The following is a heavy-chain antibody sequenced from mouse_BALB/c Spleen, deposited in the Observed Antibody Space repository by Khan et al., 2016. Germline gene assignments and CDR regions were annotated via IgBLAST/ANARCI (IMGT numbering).Heavy chain of an antibody. CDR1: GYTFTDYA. J-gene: IGHJ3*01. D-gene: IGHD2-14*01. CDR2: ISTYYGDA. V-gene: IGHV1S137*01. Sequence: QVQLKQSGAELVRPGVSVKISCKGSGYTFTDYAMHWVKQSHAKSLEWIGVISTYYGDASYNQKFKGKATMTVDKSSSTAYMELARLTSEDSAIYYCARTHYGYDDGFAYWSQGTLVTVSA. CDR3: ARTHYGYDDGFAY.